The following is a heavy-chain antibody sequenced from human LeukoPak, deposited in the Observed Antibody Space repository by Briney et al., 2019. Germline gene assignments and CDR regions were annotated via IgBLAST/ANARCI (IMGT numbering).Heavy chain of an antibody. Sequence: ETLSLTCTVSGGSISNYYWTWVRQAPGKGLEWVANIKQDGSEKYYVDSVKGRFTISRENAKNSLYLQMNSLRAGDTAVYYCARGGGGLDDAFDIWGQGTMVTVSS. V-gene: IGHV3-7*01. CDR1: GGSISNYY. CDR2: IKQDGSEK. D-gene: IGHD1-1*01. J-gene: IGHJ3*02. CDR3: ARGGGGLDDAFDI.